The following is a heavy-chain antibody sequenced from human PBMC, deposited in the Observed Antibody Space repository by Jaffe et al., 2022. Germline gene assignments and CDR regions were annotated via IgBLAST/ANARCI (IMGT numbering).Heavy chain of an antibody. CDR1: GFTVSSNY. Sequence: EVQLVETGGGLIQPGGSLRLSCAASGFTVSSNYMSWVRQAPGKGLEWVSVIYSGGSTYYADSVKGRFTISRDNSKNTLYLQMNSLRAEDTAVYYCARCVSRAVAALGYWGQGTLVTVSS. J-gene: IGHJ4*02. CDR3: ARCVSRAVAALGY. CDR2: IYSGGST. D-gene: IGHD6-19*01. V-gene: IGHV3-53*02.